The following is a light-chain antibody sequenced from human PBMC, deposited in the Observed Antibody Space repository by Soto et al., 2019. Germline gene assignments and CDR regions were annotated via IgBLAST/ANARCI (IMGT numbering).Light chain of an antibody. J-gene: IGLJ2*01. CDR1: SSDVGGYNY. CDR3: SSYTSSSTLV. CDR2: EVS. V-gene: IGLV2-14*01. Sequence: VLTQPASVSGSPGQSITISCTGTSSDVGGYNYVSWYQQHPGKAPKLMIYEVSNRPSGVSNRFSGSKSGNTASLTISGLQAEDEADYYCSSYTSSSTLVFGGGTKLTVL.